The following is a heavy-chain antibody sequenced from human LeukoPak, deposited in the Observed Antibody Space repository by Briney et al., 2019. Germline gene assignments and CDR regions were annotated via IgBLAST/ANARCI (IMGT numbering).Heavy chain of an antibody. Sequence: WQAPGKGLEWVAVISYDGSNKYYADSVKGRFTISRDNAKNTLYLQMNSLRAEDTAVYYCARDRDRLYYFDYWGQGTLVTVSS. V-gene: IGHV3-30*04. J-gene: IGHJ4*02. CDR2: ISYDGSNK. CDR3: ARDRDRLYYFDY.